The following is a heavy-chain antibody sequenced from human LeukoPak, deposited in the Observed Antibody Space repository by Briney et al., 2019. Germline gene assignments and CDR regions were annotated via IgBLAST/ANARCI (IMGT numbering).Heavy chain of an antibody. CDR2: IYPGDSDT. Sequence: GESLKISCKGSGYTFTNYYTAWVRQMPGKGLEWMGIIYPGDSDTRYSPSFQGQVTMSADKSISTAYLQWRSLKASDTAMYYCATLSGWHFYFEYWGQGTLVTVSS. D-gene: IGHD6-19*01. CDR1: GYTFTNYY. J-gene: IGHJ4*02. CDR3: ATLSGWHFYFEY. V-gene: IGHV5-51*01.